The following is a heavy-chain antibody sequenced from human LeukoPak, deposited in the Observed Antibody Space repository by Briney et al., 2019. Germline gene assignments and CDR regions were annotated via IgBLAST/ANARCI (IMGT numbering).Heavy chain of an antibody. J-gene: IGHJ4*02. CDR1: GFTFSSYW. CDR2: INSDGSTT. V-gene: IGHV3-74*01. CDR3: ARVTWNYVPFDY. Sequence: GGSLRLSCAASGFTFSSYWMHWVRQAPGKGLVWVSRINSDGSTTTYADSVKGRFTISRDNARNTLYLQMNSLGAEDTAVYYCARVTWNYVPFDYWGQGTLVTVPS. D-gene: IGHD3-10*02.